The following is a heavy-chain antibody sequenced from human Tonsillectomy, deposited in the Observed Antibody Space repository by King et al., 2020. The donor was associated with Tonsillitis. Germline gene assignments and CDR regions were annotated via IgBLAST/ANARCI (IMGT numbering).Heavy chain of an antibody. D-gene: IGHD2-8*02. CDR3: ASCDTGGCHYGMDV. Sequence: QLVQSGAEVKKTASSVKGSCRASGYTFTYRYLNWVRQAPGQALEWMGWITPFNVNTMYAQKFQDRVTITRDWSMTTAYMELSSLRSEDTAMYYCASCDTGGCHYGMDVWGQGTTVTVSS. CDR2: ITPFNVNT. J-gene: IGHJ6*02. CDR1: GYTFTYRY. V-gene: IGHV1-45*01.